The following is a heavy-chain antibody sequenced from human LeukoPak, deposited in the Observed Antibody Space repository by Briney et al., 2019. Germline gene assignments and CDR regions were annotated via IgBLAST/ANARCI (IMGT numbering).Heavy chain of an antibody. J-gene: IGHJ4*02. D-gene: IGHD2/OR15-2a*01. CDR1: GGSFSGYY. V-gene: IGHV4-34*01. CDR3: AGSLSGDYYAY. Sequence: LKPSETLSLTCAVYGGSFSGYYWSWIRQPPGKGLEWIGEINHSGSTNYNPSLKSRVTISVDTSKNQFSLKLSSVTAADTAVYYCAGSLSGDYYAYWGRGTLVTVSS. CDR2: INHSGST.